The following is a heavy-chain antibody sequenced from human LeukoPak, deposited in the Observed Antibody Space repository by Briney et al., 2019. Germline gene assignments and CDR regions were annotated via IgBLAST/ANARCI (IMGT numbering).Heavy chain of an antibody. V-gene: IGHV4-30-4*01. CDR3: ARVRYYDNSADS. D-gene: IGHD3-22*01. CDR1: GGSFSGYY. J-gene: IGHJ4*02. CDR2: IYFTGHT. Sequence: PSETLSLTCAVYGGSFSGYYWSWIRQPPGKGLEWIGYIYFTGHTYYNPSLKGRVSVSVDTSKNQFSLKLNSVTAADTAVYYCARVRYYDNSADSWGQGTLVTVSS.